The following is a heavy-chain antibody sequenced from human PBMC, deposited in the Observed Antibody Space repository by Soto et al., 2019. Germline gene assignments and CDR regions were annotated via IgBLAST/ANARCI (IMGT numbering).Heavy chain of an antibody. Sequence: QQQLVQSGAEVKKPGSSVKVSCKASGGTFGNYAISWVRQAPGQGLEWMGKIIPIFKTANYAQKFQGRITITADRSPRTDTAYMELSSLRSEDTAXXXXARVSIPGIYGEDVWGQGTTVTVSS. V-gene: IGHV1-69*06. J-gene: IGHJ6*02. CDR3: ARVSIPGIYGEDV. D-gene: IGHD2-2*01. CDR1: GGTFGNYA. CDR2: IIPIFKTA.